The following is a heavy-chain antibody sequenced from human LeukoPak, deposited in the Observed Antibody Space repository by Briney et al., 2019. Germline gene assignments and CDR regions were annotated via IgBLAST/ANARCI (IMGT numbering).Heavy chain of an antibody. CDR3: ARLYSILSPFDP. Sequence: GESLKISCTGAGYSFATYLIAWVRQMPGKGLEWMGIIYPADSNTRYSPSFRGQVTISADKSSNTAYLQWSSLKASDTALYFCARLYSILSPFDPWGQGTLVTVSS. CDR1: GYSFATYL. J-gene: IGHJ5*02. D-gene: IGHD2-21*01. CDR2: IYPADSNT. V-gene: IGHV5-51*01.